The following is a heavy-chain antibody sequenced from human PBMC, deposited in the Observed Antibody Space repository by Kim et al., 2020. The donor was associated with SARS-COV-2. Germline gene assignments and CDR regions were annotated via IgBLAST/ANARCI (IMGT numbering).Heavy chain of an antibody. V-gene: IGHV3-43*02. CDR3: AKDMGVGGPNTDGVRGVIITPVVYYYGMDV. D-gene: IGHD3-10*01. J-gene: IGHJ6*02. CDR2: ISGDGGST. Sequence: GGSLRLSCAASGFTFDDYAMHWVRQAPGKGLEWVSLISGDGGSTYYADSVKGRFTISRDNSKNSLYLQMNSLRTEDTALYYCAKDMGVGGPNTDGVRGVIITPVVYYYGMDVWGQGTTVTVSS. CDR1: GFTFDDYA.